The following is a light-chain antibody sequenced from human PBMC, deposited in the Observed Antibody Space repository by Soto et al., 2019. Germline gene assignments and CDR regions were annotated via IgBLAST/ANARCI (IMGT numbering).Light chain of an antibody. CDR1: NLGDKY. CDR2: QDS. CDR3: QAWDSSVV. V-gene: IGLV3-1*01. Sequence: SYELTQPPSVSVSPGQTASITCSGDNLGDKYSCWYQQKPGQSPVLVIYQDSKRPSGIPERFSGSNSGNTATLTIRGTQAMDEADYYCQAWDSSVVFGGGTKLTVL. J-gene: IGLJ2*01.